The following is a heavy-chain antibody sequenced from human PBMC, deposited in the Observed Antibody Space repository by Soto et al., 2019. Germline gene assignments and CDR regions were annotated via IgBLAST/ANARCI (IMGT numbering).Heavy chain of an antibody. CDR1: GGSISSGDYY. CDR3: ARERPDGSRLDP. J-gene: IGHJ5*02. Sequence: QVQLQESGPGLVKPSQTLSLTCTVSGGSISSGDYYWSWIRQPPGKGLEWSGYIYYSGSTYYNPSLKSPVTIAVDTSKNQFALKLSSVTAADTAVFYCARERPDGSRLDPWGQGTLVTVSS. V-gene: IGHV4-30-4*01. D-gene: IGHD6-13*01. CDR2: IYYSGST.